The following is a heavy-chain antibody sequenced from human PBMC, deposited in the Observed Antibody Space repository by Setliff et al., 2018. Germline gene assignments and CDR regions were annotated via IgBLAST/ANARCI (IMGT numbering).Heavy chain of an antibody. CDR3: ARDYTYYDFWSGPSSDAFDI. J-gene: IGHJ3*02. Sequence: GGSLRLSCVASGFTFSNYGMHWVRQAPGKGLEWVALIWNDGSTKFYGDSVKGRFTISRDNSENTLYLQMNSLRAEDTAVYYCARDYTYYDFWSGPSSDAFDIWGQGTMVTVSS. V-gene: IGHV3-33*01. D-gene: IGHD3-3*01. CDR2: IWNDGSTK. CDR1: GFTFSNYG.